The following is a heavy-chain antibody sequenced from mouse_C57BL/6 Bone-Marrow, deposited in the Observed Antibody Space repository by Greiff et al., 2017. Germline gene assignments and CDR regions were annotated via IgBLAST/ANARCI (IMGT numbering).Heavy chain of an antibody. CDR1: GYTFTSYW. V-gene: IGHV1-69*01. CDR2: IDPSDSYT. CDR3: ASDYYGMDY. Sequence: VKLMESGAELVMPGASVKLSCKASGYTFTSYWMHWVKQRPGQGLEWIGGIDPSDSYTNYNQKFKGKSTLTVDKSSSTAYMQLSSLTSEDSAVYYCASDYYGMDYWGQGTSVTVSS. J-gene: IGHJ4*01.